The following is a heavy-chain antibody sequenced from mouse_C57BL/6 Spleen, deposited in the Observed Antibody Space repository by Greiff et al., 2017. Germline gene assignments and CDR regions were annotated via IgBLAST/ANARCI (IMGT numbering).Heavy chain of an antibody. CDR2: IYPGDGDT. CDR1: GYAFSSSW. CDR3: YYYGSEGYFDV. D-gene: IGHD1-1*01. J-gene: IGHJ1*03. Sequence: QVQLKESGPELVKPGASVKISCKASGYAFSSSWMNWVKQRPGKGLEWIGRIYPGDGDTNYNGKFKGKATLTADKSSSTAYMQLSSLTSEDSAVYFCYYYGSEGYFDVWGTGTTVTVSS. V-gene: IGHV1-82*01.